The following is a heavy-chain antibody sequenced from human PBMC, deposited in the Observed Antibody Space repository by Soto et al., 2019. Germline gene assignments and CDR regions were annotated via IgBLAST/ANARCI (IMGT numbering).Heavy chain of an antibody. CDR1: GGTFSSYA. J-gene: IGHJ6*02. D-gene: IGHD6-19*01. CDR2: IIPIFGTA. CDR3: ARDSEQWLVGSFYYGMDV. Sequence: QVQLVQSGAEVKKPGSSVKVSCKASGGTFSSYAISWVRQAPGQGLEWMGGIIPIFGTANYAQKFQGRVTITADESTSTAYMELSSLRSEDTAAYYCARDSEQWLVGSFYYGMDVWGQGTTVTVSS. V-gene: IGHV1-69*01.